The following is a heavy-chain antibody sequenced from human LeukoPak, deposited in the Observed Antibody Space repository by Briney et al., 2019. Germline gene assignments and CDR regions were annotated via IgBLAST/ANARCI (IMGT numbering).Heavy chain of an antibody. CDR1: GFTFRSYE. J-gene: IGHJ4*02. D-gene: IGHD2-8*02. CDR3: ARAWWGEGHFDY. CDR2: NSSSGSKI. Sequence: GGPLRLSCAASGFTFRSYEMNWLPQAPGKGLVWVSCNSSSGSKILYAVSIRGRFTISRDNAKNTLYLQMNSLRAEDTAVYYCARAWWGEGHFDYWGQGNLVAVSS. V-gene: IGHV3-48*03.